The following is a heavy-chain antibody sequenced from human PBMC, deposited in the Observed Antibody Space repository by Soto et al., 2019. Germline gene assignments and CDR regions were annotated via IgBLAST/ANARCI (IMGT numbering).Heavy chain of an antibody. CDR1: GYTFTSYD. J-gene: IGHJ5*02. D-gene: IGHD5-12*01. CDR3: ARGGGWLHPYKGFDP. Sequence: ASVKVSCKASGYTFTSYDINWVRQATGQGLEWMGWMNPNSGNTGYAQKFQGRVTMTRNTSISTAYMELSSLRSEDTAVYYCARGGGWLHPYKGFDPWGQGTLVNVSS. CDR2: MNPNSGNT. V-gene: IGHV1-8*01.